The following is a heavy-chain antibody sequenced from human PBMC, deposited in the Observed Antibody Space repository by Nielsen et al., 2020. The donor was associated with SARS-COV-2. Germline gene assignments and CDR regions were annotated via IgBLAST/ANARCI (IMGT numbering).Heavy chain of an antibody. J-gene: IGHJ4*02. V-gene: IGHV3-33*01. CDR3: ARANGGSYYGALDY. CDR2: IWYDGSNK. CDR1: GFTFSSYG. D-gene: IGHD1-26*01. Sequence: GGSLRLSCAASGFTFSSYGMHWVRQAPGKGLEWVAVIWYDGSNKYYADSVKGRSTISRDNSKNTLYLQMNSLRAEDTAVYYCARANGGSYYGALDYWGQGTLVTVSS.